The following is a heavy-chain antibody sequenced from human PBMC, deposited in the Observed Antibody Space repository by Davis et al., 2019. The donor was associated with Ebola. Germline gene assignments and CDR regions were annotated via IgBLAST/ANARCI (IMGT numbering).Heavy chain of an antibody. V-gene: IGHV3-30*18. CDR3: AKDTSNIWFDI. D-gene: IGHD1-26*01. CDR2: ISYDGSSK. J-gene: IGHJ3*02. Sequence: GGSLRLSCAASGFTFSSYGMHWVRQAPGKGLQWVARISYDGSSKYYADSVKGRFTISRDNSKNTLHLQMNSLRVEDTAIYYCAKDTSNIWFDIWGQGTMVTVSS. CDR1: GFTFSSYG.